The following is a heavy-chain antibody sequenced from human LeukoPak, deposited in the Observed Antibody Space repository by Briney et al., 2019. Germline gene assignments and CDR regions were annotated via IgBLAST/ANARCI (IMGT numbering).Heavy chain of an antibody. J-gene: IGHJ3*02. CDR2: VYPGDSDT. CDR3: ARQLDYGGFGAFGI. CDR1: GYTFTNYW. Sequence: GESLKISCKGSGYTFTNYWIHWVRQMPGKGLEWMGDVYPGDSDTRYSPSFQGQVTISADKSITTTYLQWNSLKASDTAIYYCARQLDYGGFGAFGIWGQGTMATVSS. D-gene: IGHD4-23*01. V-gene: IGHV5-51*01.